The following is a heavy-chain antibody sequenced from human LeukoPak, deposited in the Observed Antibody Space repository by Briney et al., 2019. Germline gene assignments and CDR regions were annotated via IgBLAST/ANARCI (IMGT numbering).Heavy chain of an antibody. CDR1: GFTFSTYW. CDR3: TRRVSATRWFDP. J-gene: IGHJ5*02. Sequence: GESLRLSCAASGFTFSTYWMHWVRQTPGKGLVWVSRISGDGSATIYADSVKGRFTISRDNAENTMYLQMNSLTVEDTAVYYCTRRVSATRWFDPWGQGTLVSVSS. V-gene: IGHV3-74*01. D-gene: IGHD2-15*01. CDR2: ISGDGSAT.